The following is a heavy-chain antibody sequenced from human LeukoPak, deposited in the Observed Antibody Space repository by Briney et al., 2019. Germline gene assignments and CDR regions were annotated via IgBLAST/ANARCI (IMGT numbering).Heavy chain of an antibody. CDR2: IYYSGST. D-gene: IGHD3-3*01. CDR3: ARVSGSRYYDFWSGYYESPDRPYGMDV. Sequence: SETLSLTCTVSGGSISSSSYYWGWIRQPPGKGLEWIGSIYYSGSTYYNPSLKSRVTISVDTSKNQFSLKLSSVTAADTAVYYCARVSGSRYYDFWSGYYESPDRPYGMDVWGQGTTVTVSS. CDR1: GGSISSSSYY. J-gene: IGHJ6*02. V-gene: IGHV4-39*01.